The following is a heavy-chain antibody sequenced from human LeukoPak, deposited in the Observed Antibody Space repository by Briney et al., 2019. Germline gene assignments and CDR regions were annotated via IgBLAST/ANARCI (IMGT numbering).Heavy chain of an antibody. J-gene: IGHJ3*02. CDR2: ISYDGNNK. CDR1: GFTFSTYG. D-gene: IGHD1-26*01. CDR3: AKGHSGSI. V-gene: IGHV3-30*18. Sequence: GRSLRLSCAASGFTFSTYGMHWVRQAPGKGLEWVSVISYDGNNKYYADSVKGRFTISRDNSKNTLYLQMNSLRVEDTAVYYCAKGHSGSIWGQGTMVTVSS.